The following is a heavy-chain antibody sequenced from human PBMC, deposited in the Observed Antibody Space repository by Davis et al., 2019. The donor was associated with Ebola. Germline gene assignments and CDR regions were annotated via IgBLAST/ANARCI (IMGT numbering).Heavy chain of an antibody. D-gene: IGHD2-15*01. V-gene: IGHV1-69*06. J-gene: IGHJ4*02. CDR1: GGTFRSFA. CDR3: AISVVIATTDELYFDY. CDR2: IVPIFGTT. Sequence: SVKVSCKASGGTFRSFAINWVRQAPGQGLEWMGGIVPIFGTTKYAQKVQGRVTLTADKFTSTAYMELSSLRSDDTAVYYCAISVVIATTDELYFDYWGQGTLVTVSS.